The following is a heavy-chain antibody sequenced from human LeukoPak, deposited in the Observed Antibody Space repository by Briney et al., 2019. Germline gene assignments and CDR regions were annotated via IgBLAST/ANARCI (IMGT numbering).Heavy chain of an antibody. V-gene: IGHV3-15*01. D-gene: IGHD2-15*01. CDR3: TTAGGGSSPH. Sequence: GGSPRLSCAASGFTFSNAWMSWVRQAPGKGLEWVGRIKSKTDGGRTDYAAPVKGRFTISRDDSKNTLYLQMNSLKTEDTAVYYCTTAGGGSSPHGGKETLATFSS. J-gene: IGHJ4*02. CDR2: IKSKTDGGRT. CDR1: GFTFSNAW.